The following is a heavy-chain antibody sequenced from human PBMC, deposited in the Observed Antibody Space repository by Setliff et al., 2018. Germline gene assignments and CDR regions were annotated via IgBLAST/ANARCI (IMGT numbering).Heavy chain of an antibody. CDR1: GYTFTNYG. CDR3: ARGDFDSYFPLNAFDI. CDR2: INAGNGNT. Sequence: ASVKVSCKASGYTFTNYGVTWVRQAPGQRLEWMGWINAGNGNTKYSQKFQGRVTITRDTSASTAYMELSSLGSEDTAVYYCARGDFDSYFPLNAFDIWGQGTMVTVSS. D-gene: IGHD2-21*01. J-gene: IGHJ3*02. V-gene: IGHV1-3*01.